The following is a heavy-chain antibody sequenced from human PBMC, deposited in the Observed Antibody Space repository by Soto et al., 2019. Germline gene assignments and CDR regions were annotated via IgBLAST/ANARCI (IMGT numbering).Heavy chain of an antibody. V-gene: IGHV3-23*01. J-gene: IGHJ6*02. CDR2: ISGSGGST. Sequence: GGSLRLSCAASGLTFSSYAMSWVRQAQGKGLEWVSAISGSGGSTYYADSVKGRFTISRDNSKNTLYLQMNSLRAEDTAVYYCLLPSSPCYYYGRDVWGQGTTVIVSS. D-gene: IGHD3-22*01. CDR1: GLTFSSYA. CDR3: LLPSSPCYYYGRDV.